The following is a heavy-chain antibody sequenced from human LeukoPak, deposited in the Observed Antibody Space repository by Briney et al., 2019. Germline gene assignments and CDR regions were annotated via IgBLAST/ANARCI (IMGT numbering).Heavy chain of an antibody. CDR2: IYYSGST. J-gene: IGHJ4*02. CDR1: GGSISSYY. CDR3: ARDRGIFGVAFDY. Sequence: SETLSLTCTVSGGSISSYYWSWIRQPPGKGLEWIGYIYYSGSTNYNPSLKSRVTISVDTSKNQFSLKLSSVTAADTAVYYCARDRGIFGVAFDYWGQGTLVTVSS. V-gene: IGHV4-59*12. D-gene: IGHD3-3*01.